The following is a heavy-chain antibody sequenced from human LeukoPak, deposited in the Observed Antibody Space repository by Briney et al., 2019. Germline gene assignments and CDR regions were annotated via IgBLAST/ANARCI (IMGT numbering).Heavy chain of an antibody. V-gene: IGHV1-2*02. J-gene: IGHJ4*02. D-gene: IGHD3-22*01. CDR3: ARGDYDTTGYYHYYFDY. CDR1: GYTFTGYY. Sequence: ASVKVSCKASGYTFTGYYMHWVRPAPGQGLEWMGWIDPDSGDTRYTQNFQGRVTMTRDSSISITYMELSRLTSNDTAVYFCARGDYDTTGYYHYYFDYWGQGTLVTVSS. CDR2: IDPDSGDT.